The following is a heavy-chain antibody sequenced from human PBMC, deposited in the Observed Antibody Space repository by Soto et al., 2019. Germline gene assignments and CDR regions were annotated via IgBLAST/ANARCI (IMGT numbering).Heavy chain of an antibody. CDR1: GGSISSSNW. J-gene: IGHJ6*02. Sequence: QVQLQESGPGLVKPSGTLSLTCAVSGGSISSSNWWSWVRQPPGKGLEWIGEIYHSGSTNYNPSLKGRVTISVEKSKTQFPLKLSSVTAADRAVYYCARVSGSYYSGRDVWAQGPTVTVSS. CDR2: IYHSGST. V-gene: IGHV4-4*02. CDR3: ARVSGSYYSGRDV. D-gene: IGHD1-26*01.